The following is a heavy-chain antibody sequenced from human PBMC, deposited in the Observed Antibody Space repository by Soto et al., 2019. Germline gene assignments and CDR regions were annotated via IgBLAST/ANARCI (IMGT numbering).Heavy chain of an antibody. D-gene: IGHD2-2*01. CDR1: GFTFTSSA. V-gene: IGHV1-58*01. CDR2: IVVGSGNT. Sequence: SVKVSCKASGFTFTSSAVQWVRQARGQRLEWIGWIVVGSGNTNYAQKFQERVTITRDMSTSTAYMELSSLRSEDTAVYYCAADPPGVVVPAATNYYYYGMDVWG. CDR3: AADPPGVVVPAATNYYYYGMDV. J-gene: IGHJ6*02.